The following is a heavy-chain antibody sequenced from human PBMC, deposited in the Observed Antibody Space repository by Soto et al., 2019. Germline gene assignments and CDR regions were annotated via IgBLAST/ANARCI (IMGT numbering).Heavy chain of an antibody. CDR3: ASHIPIDY. V-gene: IGHV3-21*01. CDR2: IGSDSTYI. CDR1: GFTFNTYT. Sequence: EVQLVESGGGLVKPGGSLRLSCAASGFTFNTYTMNWVRQAPGKGLEWVSSIGSDSTYIYYADSVKGRFTISRDNAKKSLYLQMHSLRAEDTAVYYCASHIPIDYWGQGTLVTVSS. D-gene: IGHD2-2*02. J-gene: IGHJ4*02.